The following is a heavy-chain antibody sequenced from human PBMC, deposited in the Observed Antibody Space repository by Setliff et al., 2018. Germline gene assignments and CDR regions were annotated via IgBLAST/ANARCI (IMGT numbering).Heavy chain of an antibody. Sequence: GGSLRLSCAASGFTFRSYSMKWVRQAPGKGLEWVSYITRSGDAMYYTDSVKGRFTISRDNAKNSLYLQMNSLRAEDTAVYYCARGHTTVSTGYWGQGTLVTVSS. D-gene: IGHD4-17*01. V-gene: IGHV3-48*04. CDR2: ITRSGDAM. CDR1: GFTFRSYS. CDR3: ARGHTTVSTGY. J-gene: IGHJ4*02.